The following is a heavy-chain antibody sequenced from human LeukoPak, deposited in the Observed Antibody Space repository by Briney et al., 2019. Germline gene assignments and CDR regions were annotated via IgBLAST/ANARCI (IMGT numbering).Heavy chain of an antibody. J-gene: IGHJ2*01. CDR3: ARDTGWYFDL. CDR1: GFTFSGYW. V-gene: IGHV3-74*01. D-gene: IGHD4-17*01. CDR2: ITGDGIST. Sequence: GGSLRLSCAASGFTFSGYWMHWVRQAPGTGPVWVSRITGDGISTSYADSVKGRFTISRDNAKNTLYLQMISLRAEDTAVYYCARDTGWYFDLWGRGTLVTVSS.